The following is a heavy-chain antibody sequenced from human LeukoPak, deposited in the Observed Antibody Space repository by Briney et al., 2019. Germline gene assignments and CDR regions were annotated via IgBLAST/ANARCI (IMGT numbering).Heavy chain of an antibody. CDR1: GGSISSYY. D-gene: IGHD3-3*01. V-gene: IGHV4-4*09. Sequence: SETLSLTCTVSGGSISSYYWSWIRQPPGKGLDWIGYIYTSGSTNYKPSLKSRVTISVDTSKTQFSLKLSSVTAADTAVYYCASKVGYDFDYYYYMDVWGKGTTVTVSS. CDR2: IYTSGST. J-gene: IGHJ6*03. CDR3: ASKVGYDFDYYYYMDV.